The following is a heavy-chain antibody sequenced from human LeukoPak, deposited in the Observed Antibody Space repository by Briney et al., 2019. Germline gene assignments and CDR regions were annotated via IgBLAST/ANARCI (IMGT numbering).Heavy chain of an antibody. CDR3: ARDSDDSSGYYFGGDY. V-gene: IGHV1-18*01. CDR2: ISAYNGNT. CDR1: GYTFTSYG. D-gene: IGHD3-22*01. Sequence: ASVKVSCKASGYTFTSYGISWVRQAPGQGLEWMGWISAYNGNTNYAQKLQGRVTITTDTSTSTAYMELRSLRSDDTAVYYCARDSDDSSGYYFGGDYWGQGTLVTVSS. J-gene: IGHJ4*02.